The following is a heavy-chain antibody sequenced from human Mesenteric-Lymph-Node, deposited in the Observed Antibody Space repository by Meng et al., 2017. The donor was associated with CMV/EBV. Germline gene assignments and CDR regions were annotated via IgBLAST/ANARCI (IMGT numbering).Heavy chain of an antibody. CDR1: GGSVNSGSYY. V-gene: IGHV4-61*01. Sequence: CTVSGGSVNSGSYYRSWIRQPPGKGLEWIGYIFHSGSTYYNPSLKSRVTISVDTSKNQFSLKLTSVTAADTALYYCARDTGVNFDYWGQGTLVTVSS. CDR3: ARDTGVNFDY. D-gene: IGHD2-8*02. J-gene: IGHJ4*02. CDR2: IFHSGST.